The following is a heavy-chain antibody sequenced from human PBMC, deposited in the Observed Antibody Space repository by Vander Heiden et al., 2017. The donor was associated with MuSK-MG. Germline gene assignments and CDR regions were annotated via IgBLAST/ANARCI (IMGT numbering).Heavy chain of an antibody. D-gene: IGHD2-15*01. V-gene: IGHV4-59*01. J-gene: IGHJ4*02. Sequence: QVQLQESGPGLVKPSETLSLTCTVSGGSISRYYWRWIRQPPGKGLEWIGYIYYSGSTNYNPSLKSRVTISVDTSKNQFSLKLSSVTAADTAVYYCARWNVVVVAATGFDYWGQGTLGTVSS. CDR3: ARWNVVVVAATGFDY. CDR2: IYYSGST. CDR1: GGSISRYY.